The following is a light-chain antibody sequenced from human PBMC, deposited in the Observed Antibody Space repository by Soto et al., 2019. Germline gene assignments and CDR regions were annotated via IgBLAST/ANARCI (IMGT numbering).Light chain of an antibody. J-gene: IGKJ2*01. CDR3: QQRNNWPPV. V-gene: IGKV1-5*01. CDR1: QSISSW. CDR2: DAS. Sequence: DIQMTQSPSTLSASVGDRVTITCRASQSISSWLAWYQQKPGKAPKLLIYDASSLESGVPSRFSGSGSGTEFTLTISSLQPDDFAVYYCQQRNNWPPVFGQGTKLEIK.